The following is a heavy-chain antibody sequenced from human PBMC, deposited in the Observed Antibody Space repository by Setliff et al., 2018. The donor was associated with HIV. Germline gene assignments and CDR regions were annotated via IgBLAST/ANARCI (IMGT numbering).Heavy chain of an antibody. CDR2: TDLLNGET. D-gene: IGHD3-22*01. CDR1: GYRFTDYS. CDR3: ARGSGFYDKSTYYKT. Sequence: ASVKVSCKASGYRFTDYSMHWVRQAPGQGLEWVGWTDLLNGETKYAQKSQGRVTLTRDTSISTAYMEMTNLTSDDTAVYYCARGSGFYDKSTYYKTWGQGTLVTVSS. V-gene: IGHV1-2*02. J-gene: IGHJ4*02.